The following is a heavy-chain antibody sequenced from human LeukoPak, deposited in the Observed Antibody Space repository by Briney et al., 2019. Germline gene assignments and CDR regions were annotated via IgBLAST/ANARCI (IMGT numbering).Heavy chain of an antibody. Sequence: PGGSLRLSCAASGFTFSSYSINWVRQAPGKGLEWVSSIDSSSSYIYYADSVKGRFTISRDNAKNSLFLQMNSLRVEDTAVYYCARGFGGSMTTAGGDYWGQGTLVTVSS. CDR3: ARGFGGSMTTAGGDY. D-gene: IGHD4-11*01. J-gene: IGHJ4*02. CDR2: IDSSSSYI. V-gene: IGHV3-21*01. CDR1: GFTFSSYS.